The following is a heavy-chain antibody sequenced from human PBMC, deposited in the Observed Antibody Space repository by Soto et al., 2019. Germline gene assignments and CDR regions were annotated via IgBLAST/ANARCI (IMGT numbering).Heavy chain of an antibody. V-gene: IGHV4-39*01. Sequence: ETLSLTCTVSGGSVSSTSYYWGWIRQPPGKGLEWIGSIYYSGSTYYNPSLKSRVTISVDTSKNQFSLKLSSVTAADTAVYYCARIVGIRNSIGQRYYFDYWGQGTLVTVSS. J-gene: IGHJ4*02. CDR3: ARIVGIRNSIGQRYYFDY. CDR1: GGSVSSTSYY. D-gene: IGHD6-19*01. CDR2: IYYSGST.